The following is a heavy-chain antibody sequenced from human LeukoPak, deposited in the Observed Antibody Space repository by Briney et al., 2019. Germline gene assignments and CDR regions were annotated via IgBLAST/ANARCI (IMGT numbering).Heavy chain of an antibody. CDR3: ARIFRGYFDY. CDR2: INPNSGGT. V-gene: IGHV1-2*02. Sequence: ASVKVSCTASGYTFTSYGISWVRQAPGQGLEWMGWINPNSGGTNYAQKFQGRVTMTRDTSISTAYMELSRLRSDDTAVYYCARIFRGYFDYWGQGTLVTVSS. J-gene: IGHJ4*02. D-gene: IGHD3-9*01. CDR1: GYTFTSYG.